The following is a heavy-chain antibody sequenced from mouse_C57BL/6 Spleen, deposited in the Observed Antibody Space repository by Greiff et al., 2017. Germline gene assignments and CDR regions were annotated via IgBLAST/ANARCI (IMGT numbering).Heavy chain of an antibody. CDR1: GYTFTSYW. CDR2: IYPGSGST. Sequence: QVQLQQPGAELVKPGASVKMSCKASGYTFTSYWITWVKQRPGQGLEWIGDIYPGSGSTNYNEKFKSKATLTVDTSSSPAYMQLSSLTSEDSAVYYVARRGDGHYRFAYWGQGTLVTVSA. J-gene: IGHJ3*01. V-gene: IGHV1-55*01. D-gene: IGHD2-3*01. CDR3: ARRGDGHYRFAY.